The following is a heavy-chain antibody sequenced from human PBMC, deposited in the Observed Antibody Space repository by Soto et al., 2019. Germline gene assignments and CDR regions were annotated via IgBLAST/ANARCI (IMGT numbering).Heavy chain of an antibody. CDR1: GGSVNGYY. V-gene: IGHV4-34*01. D-gene: IGHD3-3*01. CDR3: ATRITVFGLLIHPFDP. CDR2: INHTEGT. Sequence: PSETLSLTCAVYGGSVNGYYWNWIRQPPGKGLEWIGGINHTEGTHYTPSLKSRVTMSVDTSKNQFSLRLSSVTAADTAIYYCATRITVFGLLIHPFDPWGQGTQVTVYS. J-gene: IGHJ5*02.